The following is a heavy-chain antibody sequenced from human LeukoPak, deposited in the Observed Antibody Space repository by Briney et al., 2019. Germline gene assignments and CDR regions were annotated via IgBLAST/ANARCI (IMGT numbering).Heavy chain of an antibody. D-gene: IGHD3-22*01. CDR1: GFTFSSYA. CDR2: ISGSGGST. Sequence: EGSLRLSCAASGFTFSSYAMSWVRQAPGKGLEWVSAISGSGGSTYYADSVKGRFTISRDNSKNTLYLQMNSLRAEDTAVYYCAKVVDSSGYTHFDYWGQGTLVTVSS. V-gene: IGHV3-23*01. J-gene: IGHJ4*02. CDR3: AKVVDSSGYTHFDY.